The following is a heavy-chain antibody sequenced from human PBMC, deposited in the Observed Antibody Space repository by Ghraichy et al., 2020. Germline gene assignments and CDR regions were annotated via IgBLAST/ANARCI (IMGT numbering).Heavy chain of an antibody. CDR3: ARDRGGYSYGYRYDY. J-gene: IGHJ4*01. V-gene: IGHV3-21*01. D-gene: IGHD5-18*01. CDR2: ISSSSSYI. Sequence: GLGWKKSISSSSSYIYYADSVKGRFTISRDNAKNSLYLQMNSLRAEDTAVYYCARDRGGYSYGYRYDYLGYGTLVTVPS.